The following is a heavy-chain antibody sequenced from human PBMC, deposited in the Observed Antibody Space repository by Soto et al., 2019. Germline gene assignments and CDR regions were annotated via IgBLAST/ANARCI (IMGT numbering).Heavy chain of an antibody. J-gene: IGHJ6*03. V-gene: IGHV4-39*01. D-gene: IGHD5-18*01. CDR2: IYYSGST. Sequence: QLQLQESGPGLVKPSETLSLTCTVSGGSISSSSYYWGWIRQPPGKVLEWIGRIYYSGSTYYNPSLNGRVTMSVETSKTLFHLKPSTVPAADTAVYYCARHVPFTAMVVLYMDVWGKGTTVTVSS. CDR3: ARHVPFTAMVVLYMDV. CDR1: GGSISSSSYY.